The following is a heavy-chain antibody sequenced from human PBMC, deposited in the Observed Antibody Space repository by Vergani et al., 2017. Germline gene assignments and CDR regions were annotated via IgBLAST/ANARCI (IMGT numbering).Heavy chain of an antibody. Sequence: QVQLQESGPGLVKPSETLSLTCTVSGGSISSYYWSWIRQPPGKGLEWIGDIYYSGSTNYNPSLKSRVTISVDTSKNQFSLKLSSVTAADTAVYYCARGRYYDSSGYYYLFDYWGQGTLVTVSS. CDR3: ARGRYYDSSGYYYLFDY. CDR1: GGSISSYY. V-gene: IGHV4-59*01. CDR2: IYYSGST. D-gene: IGHD3-22*01. J-gene: IGHJ4*02.